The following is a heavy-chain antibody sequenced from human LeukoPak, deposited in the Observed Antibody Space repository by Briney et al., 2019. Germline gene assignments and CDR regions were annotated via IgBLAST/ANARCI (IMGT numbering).Heavy chain of an antibody. CDR1: GFTFSSYA. J-gene: IGHJ4*02. D-gene: IGHD2-21*01. Sequence: GGSLRLSCAASGFTFSSYAMHWVRQAPGKGLEWVAVISYDGSNKYYADPVKGRFTISRDNSKNTLYLQMNSLRAEDTAVYYCARGGHIQDYFDYWGQGTLVTVSS. V-gene: IGHV3-30*04. CDR2: ISYDGSNK. CDR3: ARGGHIQDYFDY.